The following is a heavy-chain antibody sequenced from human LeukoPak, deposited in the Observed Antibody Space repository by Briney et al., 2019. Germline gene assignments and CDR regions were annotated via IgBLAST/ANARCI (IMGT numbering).Heavy chain of an antibody. Sequence: SETLSLTCTVSGGSISSYYWSWIRQPPGKELEWIGYIYYSGSTNCNPSLKSRVTISVDTSKNQFSLRLSSVTAADTAVYYCAQGGVAGHYYYYMDVWGKGTTVTVSS. V-gene: IGHV4-59*01. CDR1: GGSISSYY. CDR2: IYYSGST. CDR3: AQGGVAGHYYYYMDV. D-gene: IGHD6-19*01. J-gene: IGHJ6*03.